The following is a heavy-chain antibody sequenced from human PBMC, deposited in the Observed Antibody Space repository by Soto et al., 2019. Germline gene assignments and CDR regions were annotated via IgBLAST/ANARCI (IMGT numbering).Heavy chain of an antibody. CDR3: ARGKYSGLDV. CDR1: GDSFSSNGVA. J-gene: IGHJ3*01. Sequence: SQALSLTWAISGDSFSSNGVAWNWIRQSPSRGLEWLGRTWYRSNWSYDYAASVKSRLTVNPDTSKNQFSLQLSSVTPEDTAVYYCARGKYSGLDVWGRGTMVTVSS. V-gene: IGHV6-1*01. D-gene: IGHD2-15*01. CDR2: TWYRSNWSY.